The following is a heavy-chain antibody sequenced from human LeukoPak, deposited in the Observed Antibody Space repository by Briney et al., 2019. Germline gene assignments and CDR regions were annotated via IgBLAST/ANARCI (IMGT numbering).Heavy chain of an antibody. CDR3: SRSGASSGLDP. D-gene: IGHD3-3*01. Sequence: SQTLSLTCDISGDGVSSNNAAWNWIGQSPSRGLEWLGRTYYRSEWYNDYAASVKGRISINADTSKNQFSLQLNSVTPEDTAVYYCSRSGASSGLDPWAQGTLVTVSS. J-gene: IGHJ5*02. CDR1: GDGVSSNNAA. CDR2: TYYRSEWYN. V-gene: IGHV6-1*01.